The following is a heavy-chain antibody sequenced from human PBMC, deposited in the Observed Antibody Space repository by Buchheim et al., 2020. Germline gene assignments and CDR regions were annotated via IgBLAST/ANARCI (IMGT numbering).Heavy chain of an antibody. CDR1: GGSISSSGYY. CDR3: ARLTPYYDILAGYYNFNYFDY. Sequence: QLQLQGSGPGLVKPSETLSLTCTVSGGSISSSGYYWAWIRQPPGKGLEWIGSIYYSGSTYYNASLKSRVTILVDTSKNQFSLRLSSVTAADTAVYYCARLTPYYDILAGYYNFNYFDYWGQGTL. J-gene: IGHJ4*02. V-gene: IGHV4-39*07. D-gene: IGHD3-9*01. CDR2: IYYSGST.